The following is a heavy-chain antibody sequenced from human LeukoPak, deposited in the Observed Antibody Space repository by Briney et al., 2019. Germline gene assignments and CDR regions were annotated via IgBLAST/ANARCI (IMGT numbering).Heavy chain of an antibody. Sequence: SGPTLVKPTQTLTLTCTFSGFSFTTSGVGVGWIRQPPGKALEWLALLYWDGDSRYSLSLKNRLTITKDTSKNQVVLRMINMDPVDTATYFCALSLGRRKDYYYMDVWGKGTTVTVSS. V-gene: IGHV2-5*02. D-gene: IGHD7-27*01. CDR2: LYWDGDS. CDR1: GFSFTTSGVG. J-gene: IGHJ6*03. CDR3: ALSLGRRKDYYYMDV.